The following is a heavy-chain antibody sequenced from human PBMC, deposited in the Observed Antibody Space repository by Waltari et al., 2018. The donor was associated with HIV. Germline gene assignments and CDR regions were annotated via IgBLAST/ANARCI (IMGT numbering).Heavy chain of an antibody. V-gene: IGHV3-49*04. CDR1: GFTFGDSA. CDR3: ADQTNFHY. CDR2: IRSEGYGGTT. Sequence: EAQLVESGGGLVQPGRSLKLSCTASGFTFGDSALSWVRQAPGKGLEWIGFIRSEGYGGTTEYAASVKGRFIISRDDAKGIAFLQMNSLIIEDTAVYYCADQTNFHYWGQGTLVTVSS. J-gene: IGHJ4*02. D-gene: IGHD2-2*01.